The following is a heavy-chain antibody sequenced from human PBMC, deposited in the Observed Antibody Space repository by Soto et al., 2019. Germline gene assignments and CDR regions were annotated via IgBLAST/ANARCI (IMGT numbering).Heavy chain of an antibody. CDR1: GYTFTDYA. CDR2: INAGNGNL. Sequence: ASVKVSCKASGYTFTDYAIHWVRQAPGQSLEWMGWINAGNGNLKYSQKFQGRVTITRDTSASTAYMELSSLRSEDTAVYYCARGLITGSQYSGGWYSFASWGQGTQVTVSS. D-gene: IGHD1-26*01. J-gene: IGHJ4*02. V-gene: IGHV1-3*01. CDR3: ARGLITGSQYSGGWYSFAS.